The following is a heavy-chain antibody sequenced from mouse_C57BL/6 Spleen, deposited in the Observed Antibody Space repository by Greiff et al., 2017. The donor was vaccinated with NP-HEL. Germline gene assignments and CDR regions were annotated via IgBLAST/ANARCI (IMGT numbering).Heavy chain of an antibody. D-gene: IGHD1-1*01. CDR2: INPNNGGT. CDR3: ARLYGSKGFDY. Sequence: VQLQQSGPELVKPGASVKIPCKASGYTFTDYNMDWVKQSHGKSLEWIGDINPNNGGTIYNQKFKGKATLTVDKSSSTAYMELRSLTSEDTAVYYCARLYGSKGFDYWGQGTTLTVSS. J-gene: IGHJ2*01. V-gene: IGHV1-18*01. CDR1: GYTFTDYN.